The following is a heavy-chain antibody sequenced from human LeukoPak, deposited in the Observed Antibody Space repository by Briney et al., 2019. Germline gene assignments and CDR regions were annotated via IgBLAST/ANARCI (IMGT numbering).Heavy chain of an antibody. J-gene: IGHJ4*01. CDR1: GGSFSGYY. Sequence: SETLSLTCAVYGGSFSGYYWTWIRQLPGRGLEWIGEINQSGSRNYNPSLKSRVTISVDTSKNQFSLKATSVTAADTAVYYCARARGAEAIDYWGHGTLVTVSS. V-gene: IGHV4-34*01. CDR2: INQSGSR. CDR3: ARARGAEAIDY. D-gene: IGHD6-25*01.